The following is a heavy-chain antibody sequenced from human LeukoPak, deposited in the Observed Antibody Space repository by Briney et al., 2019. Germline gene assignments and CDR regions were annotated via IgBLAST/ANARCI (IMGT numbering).Heavy chain of an antibody. Sequence: SVKVSCKASGGTFSSYAISWVRQAPGQGLEWMGRIIPILGIANYAQKFQGRVTITADKSTSTAYMELSSLRSEDTAVYYCAKGSAGTTPGLLDYWGQGTLVTVSS. D-gene: IGHD1-1*01. CDR1: GGTFSSYA. J-gene: IGHJ4*02. V-gene: IGHV1-69*04. CDR2: IIPILGIA. CDR3: AKGSAGTTPGLLDY.